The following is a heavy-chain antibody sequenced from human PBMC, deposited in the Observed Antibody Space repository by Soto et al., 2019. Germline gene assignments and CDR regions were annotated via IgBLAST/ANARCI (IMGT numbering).Heavy chain of an antibody. CDR3: ARHMLYCSSNSCYFAPYYYGMDV. V-gene: IGHV5-51*01. J-gene: IGHJ6*02. CDR1: GYIFTSYW. CDR2: IYPGDSDT. Sequence: GESLKISCNGSGYIFTSYWIGWVRQMPGKGLKWMGIIYPGDSDTRYSPSFQGQVTISADKSISTAYLQWSSLKASDTAMYYCARHMLYCSSNSCYFAPYYYGMDVWGQGTTVT. D-gene: IGHD2-2*01.